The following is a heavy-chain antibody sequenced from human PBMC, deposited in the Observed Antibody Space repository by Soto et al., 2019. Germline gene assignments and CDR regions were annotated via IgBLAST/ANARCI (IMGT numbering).Heavy chain of an antibody. J-gene: IGHJ4*02. D-gene: IGHD2-2*01. CDR2: ISPMFGAA. Sequence: QVQLVQSGAEMKKPGSSVKVSCQSSGGTFNTYAMNWVRQAPGQGPEWMGDISPMFGAANYAPKFQGRVTITADESTGTSFMPLSSLTSEDTALYFCAREAQLHTPAFVYWGQGTLVTVSS. CDR1: GGTFNTYA. CDR3: AREAQLHTPAFVY. V-gene: IGHV1-69*19.